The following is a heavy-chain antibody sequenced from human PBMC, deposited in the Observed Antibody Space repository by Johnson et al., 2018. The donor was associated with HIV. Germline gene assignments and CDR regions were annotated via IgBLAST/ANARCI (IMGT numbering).Heavy chain of an antibody. J-gene: IGHJ3*02. CDR2: IKEDGSEK. CDR3: ARSDYGLNPGAFDI. CDR1: GFDFSSYW. Sequence: EVQLVESGGDLVQPGGSLRLSCVSSGFDFSSYWMNWVRQAPGKGLEWVANIKEDGSEKYYVDSVKGRFTISRDNAKNSLYLQTNGLRAEDTAVYFCARSDYGLNPGAFDIWGQGTMVTVSS. D-gene: IGHD4-17*01. V-gene: IGHV3-7*01.